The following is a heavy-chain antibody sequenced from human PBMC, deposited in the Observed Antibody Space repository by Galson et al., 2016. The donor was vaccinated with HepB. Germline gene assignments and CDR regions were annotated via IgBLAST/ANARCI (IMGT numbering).Heavy chain of an antibody. J-gene: IGHJ4*02. CDR2: LYYSGST. Sequence: SETLSLTCTVSGGPISSSSHYWGWIRQPPGKGLEWIGALYYSGSTYYNPSLKSRVTMYLGTSKNQLFLQLSSVTAADSAVYYCARQVILFYGERAGWCDYFGQGTLVTVSS. CDR1: GGPISSSSHY. D-gene: IGHD2-21*01. CDR3: ARQVILFYGERAGWCDY. V-gene: IGHV4-39*01.